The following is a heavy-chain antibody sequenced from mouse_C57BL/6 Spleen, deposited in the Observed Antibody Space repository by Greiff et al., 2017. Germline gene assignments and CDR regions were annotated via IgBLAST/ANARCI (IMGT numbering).Heavy chain of an antibody. CDR3: AREGYSNYADYYAMDY. V-gene: IGHV1-72*01. CDR1: GYTFTSYW. J-gene: IGHJ4*01. CDR2: FDPNSGGT. D-gene: IGHD2-5*01. Sequence: QVQLQQPGAELVKPGASVKLSCKASGYTFTSYWMHWVKQRPGRGLEWIGRFDPNSGGTKYNEKFKSKATLTVDKPSSTAYMQLSSLTSEDSAVYYCAREGYSNYADYYAMDYWGQGTSVTVSS.